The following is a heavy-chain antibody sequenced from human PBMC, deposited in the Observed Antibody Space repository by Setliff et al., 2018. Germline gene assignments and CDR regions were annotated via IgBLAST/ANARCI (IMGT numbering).Heavy chain of an antibody. J-gene: IGHJ4*02. CDR3: ARINFYVSSGHYYAPDY. D-gene: IGHD3-22*01. V-gene: IGHV1-18*01. Sequence: GASVKVSCKASGYTFTKYGITWVRQAPGQGLEWMGYINTYNGDTNYAQKLQGRVAMTTDTSTSTAYMELRSLRSDDSAVYYCARINFYVSSGHYYAPDYWGQGTLVTVSS. CDR1: GYTFTKYG. CDR2: INTYNGDT.